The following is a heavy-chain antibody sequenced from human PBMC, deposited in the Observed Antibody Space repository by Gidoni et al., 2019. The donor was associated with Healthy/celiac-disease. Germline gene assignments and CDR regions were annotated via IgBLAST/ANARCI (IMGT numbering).Heavy chain of an antibody. CDR1: GFTFSSYA. CDR3: AKEVVGTIFGVVTPFDY. Sequence: EVQLLESGGGLVKPGGSLRISCAASGFTFSSYAMSGVRQAPGKGLEWVSAISGSGGSTYYADSVKGRFTISRDNSKNTLYLQLNSLRADDTAVYYCAKEVVGTIFGVVTPFDYWGQGTLVTVSS. CDR2: ISGSGGST. D-gene: IGHD3-3*01. V-gene: IGHV3-23*01. J-gene: IGHJ4*02.